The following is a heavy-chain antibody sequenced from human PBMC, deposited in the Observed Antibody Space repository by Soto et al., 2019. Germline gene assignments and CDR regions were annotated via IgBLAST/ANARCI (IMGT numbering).Heavy chain of an antibody. D-gene: IGHD3-9*01. CDR3: ARHLRDTCYYWSQYDY. CDR1: GDSISNYY. V-gene: IGHV4-59*08. CDR2: VHSNGNT. Sequence: SLTCTVSGDSISNYYWAWIRQPPGKGLEWIGYVHSNGNTHHNPSLKSRVTISMDTSKNQFSLNLNSVTAADTAVYYCARHLRDTCYYWSQYDYRGHGSLFTVS. J-gene: IGHJ4*01.